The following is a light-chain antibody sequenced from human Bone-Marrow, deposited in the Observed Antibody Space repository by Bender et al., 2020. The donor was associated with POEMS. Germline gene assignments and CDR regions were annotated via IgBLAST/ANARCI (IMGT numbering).Light chain of an antibody. Sequence: SYELTQSPSVSVSPGQTASITCSGDKLGDKYVCWYQQKPGQSPVLVISQDSQRPSGIPERFSGSNSGNTATLTISGTQAMDEADYYCQAWDSSTPYVFGTGTKVTVL. CDR3: QAWDSSTPYV. J-gene: IGLJ1*01. CDR1: KLGDKY. V-gene: IGLV3-1*01. CDR2: QDS.